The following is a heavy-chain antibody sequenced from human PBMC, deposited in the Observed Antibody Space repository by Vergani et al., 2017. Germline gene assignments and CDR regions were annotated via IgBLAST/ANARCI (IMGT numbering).Heavy chain of an antibody. D-gene: IGHD3-22*01. Sequence: EVQLVQSGAEVKKPGESLKISCKGSGYSFTSYWIGWVRQMPGKGLEWMGIIYPGDSDTRDSPSFQGQVTISADKSISTAYLQWSSLKASDTAMYYCARHRTYDSSPNWFDPWGQGTLVTVSS. CDR3: ARHRTYDSSPNWFDP. CDR2: IYPGDSDT. CDR1: GYSFTSYW. J-gene: IGHJ5*02. V-gene: IGHV5-51*01.